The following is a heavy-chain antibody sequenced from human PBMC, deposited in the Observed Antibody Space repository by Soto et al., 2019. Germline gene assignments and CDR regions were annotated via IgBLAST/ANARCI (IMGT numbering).Heavy chain of an antibody. CDR2: IIPMFETV. CDR1: GGTFYNYA. J-gene: IGHJ6*02. Sequence: GASVKVSCKASGGTFYNYAVSWVRQAPGQGLEWMGGIIPMFETVNYAQRLQGRLTIAAGESTSTAYMELTGLTSADTAIYFCARGLRPCNYGMDVWGQGTTVTVSS. V-gene: IGHV1-69*13. CDR3: ARGLRPCNYGMDV.